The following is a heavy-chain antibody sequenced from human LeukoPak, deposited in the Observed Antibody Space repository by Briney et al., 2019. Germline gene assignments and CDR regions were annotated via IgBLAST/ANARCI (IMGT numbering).Heavy chain of an antibody. CDR3: ARDGKYCSGGSCYSYFDY. J-gene: IGHJ4*02. CDR1: GFSFSNYA. Sequence: PPGGSLRLSCAASGFSFSNYALHWVRQAPGKGLEWVAVISYDGSNKYYADPVKGRFTISRDNSKNTLYLQMNSLRVEDTAVYYCARDGKYCSGGSCYSYFDYWGQGALVTVSS. D-gene: IGHD2-15*01. CDR2: ISYDGSNK. V-gene: IGHV3-30-3*01.